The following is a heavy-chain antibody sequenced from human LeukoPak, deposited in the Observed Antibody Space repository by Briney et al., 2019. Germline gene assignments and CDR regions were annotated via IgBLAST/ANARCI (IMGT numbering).Heavy chain of an antibody. D-gene: IGHD6-19*01. CDR2: IKQGGSEL. Sequence: GGSLRLLCSPSGLTLSRFWMIWVRQAPGKGREYVARIKQGGSELYHMDSVKGRLTIYRDDATNSLYLQMNSLRVEDTALYYCARDRESESASEGDCWGQGTLVTVSS. V-gene: IGHV3-7*01. J-gene: IGHJ4*02. CDR3: ARDRESESASEGDC. CDR1: GLTLSRFW.